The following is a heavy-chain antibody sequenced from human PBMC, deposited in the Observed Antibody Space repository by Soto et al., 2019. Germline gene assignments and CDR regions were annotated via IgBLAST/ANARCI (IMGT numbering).Heavy chain of an antibody. J-gene: IGHJ4*02. CDR1: GFTFSSYA. V-gene: IGHV3-23*01. Sequence: EVQLLESGGGLVQPGGSLRLSCAASGFTFSSYAMSWVRQAPGKGLEWVSAISGSGGSTYYADSVEGRFTISRDNSKNTLYLQMNSLRSADTAVYYCACSLYYYDSRGYYLGPGTLVTVSS. CDR2: ISGSGGST. D-gene: IGHD3-22*01. CDR3: ACSLYYYDSRGYY.